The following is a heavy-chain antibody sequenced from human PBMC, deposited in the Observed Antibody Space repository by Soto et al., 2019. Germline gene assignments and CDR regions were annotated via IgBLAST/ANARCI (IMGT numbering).Heavy chain of an antibody. CDR1: GFAFSSYW. Sequence: EVQLVESGGGLVKPGGSLRLSCAASGFAFSSYWMHWVRQAPGKGLLWVSRIKFDGSSTYYGDSGKGRFTISRDDAKNTVFLQMNGLRVDDTAVYYCVRGAKNIYAMDVWGQGTTVTVSS. CDR2: IKFDGSST. V-gene: IGHV3-74*01. CDR3: VRGAKNIYAMDV. J-gene: IGHJ6*02.